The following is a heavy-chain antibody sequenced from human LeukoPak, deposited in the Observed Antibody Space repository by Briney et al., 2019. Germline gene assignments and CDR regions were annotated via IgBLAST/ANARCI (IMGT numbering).Heavy chain of an antibody. Sequence: GGSLRLSCAASGFTFSSYAMSWVRQAPGKGLELVSTMSTNGVATYYADSVKGRFTISRDNSKNTLYLQMNSLRADDTAVYYCAKSLRGTRSYYYYMDVWGKGTTVTVSS. J-gene: IGHJ6*03. V-gene: IGHV3-23*01. CDR2: MSTNGVAT. CDR1: GFTFSSYA. D-gene: IGHD3-16*01. CDR3: AKSLRGTRSYYYYMDV.